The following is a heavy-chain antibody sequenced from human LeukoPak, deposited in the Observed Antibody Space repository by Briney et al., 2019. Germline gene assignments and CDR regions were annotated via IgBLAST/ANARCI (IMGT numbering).Heavy chain of an antibody. Sequence: GGSLRLACAASGFRFSSYAMSWVRQAPGKGLEWVAFIRYDGSNKYYADSVKGRFTISRDNSKNTLYLQMNSLRAEDTAVYYCAKDEWNFTPLDAFDIWGQGTMVTVSS. D-gene: IGHD1-7*01. V-gene: IGHV3-30*02. CDR2: IRYDGSNK. CDR1: GFRFSSYA. J-gene: IGHJ3*02. CDR3: AKDEWNFTPLDAFDI.